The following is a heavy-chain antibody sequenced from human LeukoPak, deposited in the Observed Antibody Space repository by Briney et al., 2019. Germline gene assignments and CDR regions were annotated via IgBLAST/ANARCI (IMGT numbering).Heavy chain of an antibody. CDR1: GGSITSSGYY. V-gene: IGHV4-39*02. CDR3: ARGLIEMATIFDY. Sequence: KPSETLSLTCTVSGGSITSSGYYWGWIRQPPGKGLEWIASIHYSGITYYNPSLKSRVTISVDTSKDQFSLKLSSVTAADTAVYYCARGLIEMATIFDYWGQGSLVTVSS. D-gene: IGHD5-24*01. J-gene: IGHJ4*02. CDR2: IHYSGIT.